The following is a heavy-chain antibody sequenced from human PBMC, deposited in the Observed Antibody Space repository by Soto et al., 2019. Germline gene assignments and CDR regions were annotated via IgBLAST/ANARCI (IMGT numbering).Heavy chain of an antibody. Sequence: EVQLLESGGGLVQPGGSLRLSCAASGFTFSNYAMSWVRQAPGKGLEWVSGISGGGGSSYYADSVKGRFTISRDNSKNTLFLQMNNLRAEGPGVSFCGPNCGVDCHSVFFYWGQGTLVIVSS. V-gene: IGHV3-23*01. J-gene: IGHJ4*02. D-gene: IGHD2-21*02. CDR2: ISGGGGSS. CDR1: GFTFSNYA. CDR3: GPNCGVDCHSVFFY.